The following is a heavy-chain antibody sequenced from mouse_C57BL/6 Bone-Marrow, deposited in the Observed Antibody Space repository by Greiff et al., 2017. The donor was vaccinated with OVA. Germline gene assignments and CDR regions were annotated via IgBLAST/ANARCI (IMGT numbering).Heavy chain of an antibody. CDR1: GFSLTSYG. CDR2: ICGGGST. D-gene: IGHD3-1*01. Sequence: QVQLKESGPGLVAPSQSLSITCTVSGFSLTSYGVDWVRQPPGKGLEWLGVICGGGSTNYNSALMSKLSISKDNSKSQVFLKMNRLQTDDTARYYCAKHSSGSFAYWGQGTLVTVSA. J-gene: IGHJ3*01. V-gene: IGHV2-9*01. CDR3: AKHSSGSFAY.